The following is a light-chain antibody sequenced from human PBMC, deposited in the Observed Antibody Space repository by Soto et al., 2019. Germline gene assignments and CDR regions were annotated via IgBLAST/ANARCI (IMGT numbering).Light chain of an antibody. Sequence: DIVMTQSPDSLAVSLGERATIRCRSSQSVLFSSNNKNYLAWYQRRPGQPPKLLLYWASTRDSGVPDRFSGSGSETDFTLTINSLQAEDVAMYFCQQYYSGVTFGQGTRLEI. J-gene: IGKJ2*01. V-gene: IGKV4-1*01. CDR3: QQYYSGVT. CDR2: WAS. CDR1: QSVLFSSNNKNY.